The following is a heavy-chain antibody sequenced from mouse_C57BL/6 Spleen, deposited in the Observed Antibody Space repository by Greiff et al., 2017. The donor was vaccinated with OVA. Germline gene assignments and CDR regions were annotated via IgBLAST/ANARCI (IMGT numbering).Heavy chain of an antibody. V-gene: IGHV1-55*01. CDR1: GGDGPLYV. Sequence: QVQLQQPGAELVKPGASVKMSGKDWGGDGPLYVITWVKQRPGQGLEWIGDIYPGSGSTTYNEKFKSKATLTVDTSSSTAYMQLSSLTSEDTAVYCCAREGYYGSSSLAMDYWGQGTTVTVSS. CDR3: AREGYYGSSSLAMDY. CDR2: IYPGSGST. D-gene: IGHD1-1*01. J-gene: IGHJ4*01.